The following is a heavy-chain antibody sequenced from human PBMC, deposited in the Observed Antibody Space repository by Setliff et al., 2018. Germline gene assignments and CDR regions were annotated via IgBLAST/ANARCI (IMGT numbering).Heavy chain of an antibody. J-gene: IGHJ3*01. Sequence: PGGSLRLSCAASGFTFGTYAMSWVRQAPGKGLEWVSSISGSSEFIYYADSVKGRFTIARDNAKNSLYLQMNSLRAEDTAVYYCARVKEKPAFPAFDLWGXGTLVTVSS. CDR1: GFTFGTYA. CDR3: ARVKEKPAFPAFDL. CDR2: ISGSSEFI. V-gene: IGHV3-21*01.